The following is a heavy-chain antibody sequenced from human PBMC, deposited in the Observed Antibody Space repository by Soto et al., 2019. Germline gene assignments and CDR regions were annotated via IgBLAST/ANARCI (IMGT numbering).Heavy chain of an antibody. CDR3: ASDGFYRGYDYGDY. CDR2: IVVGSGNT. D-gene: IGHD5-12*01. Sequence: ASVKVSCKASGFTFTSSAVQWVRQARGQRLERIGWIVVGSGNTNYAQKFQERGTITRDMSTSTAYMELSSLRSEDTAVYYCASDGFYRGYDYGDYWGQGTLVTVSS. CDR1: GFTFTSSA. J-gene: IGHJ4*02. V-gene: IGHV1-58*01.